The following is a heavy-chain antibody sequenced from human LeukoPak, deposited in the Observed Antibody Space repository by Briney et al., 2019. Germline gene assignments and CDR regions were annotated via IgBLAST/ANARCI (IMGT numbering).Heavy chain of an antibody. V-gene: IGHV1-18*01. J-gene: IGHJ4*02. CDR2: ISAYNGNT. Sequence: ASVKVSCKASGYTFTSYGISRVRQAPGQGLEWMGWISAYNGNTNYAQKLQGRVTMTTDTSTSTAYMELRSLRSDDTAVYYCARGGPRMITFGGVIVDTPLNYWGQGTLVTVSS. D-gene: IGHD3-16*02. CDR1: GYTFTSYG. CDR3: ARGGPRMITFGGVIVDTPLNY.